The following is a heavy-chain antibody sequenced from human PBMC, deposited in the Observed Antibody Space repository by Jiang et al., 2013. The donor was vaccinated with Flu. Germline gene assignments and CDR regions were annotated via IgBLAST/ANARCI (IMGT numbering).Heavy chain of an antibody. V-gene: IGHV4-59*13. CDR2: VYYRGNT. Sequence: GPGLVKPSETLSLTCTVSNDSISNYYWGWVRQSPGKGLEWIGNVYYRGNTNYNPFLKSRVTISLDTAKNQFSLRLTSVTAADTAVYYCARDIQSQSWLHFGMDVWGQGTAVTVSS. CDR1: NDSISNYY. J-gene: IGHJ6*02. CDR3: ARDIQSQSWLHFGMDV. D-gene: IGHD2-21*01.